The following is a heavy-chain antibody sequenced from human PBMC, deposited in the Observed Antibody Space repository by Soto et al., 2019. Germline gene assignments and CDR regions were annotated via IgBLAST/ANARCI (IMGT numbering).Heavy chain of an antibody. CDR3: ARLGRIAAAGTGGYYYYGMDV. V-gene: IGHV4-39*01. D-gene: IGHD6-13*01. CDR2: IYYSGST. CDR1: GGSISSSSYY. Sequence: SETLSLTCTVSGGSISSSSYYWGWIRQPPGKGLEWIGSIYYSGSTYYNPSLKSRVTISVGTSKNQFSLKLSSVTAADTAVYYCARLGRIAAAGTGGYYYYGMDVWGQGTTVTVSS. J-gene: IGHJ6*02.